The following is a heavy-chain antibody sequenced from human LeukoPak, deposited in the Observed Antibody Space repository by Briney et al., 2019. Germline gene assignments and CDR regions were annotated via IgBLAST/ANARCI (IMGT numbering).Heavy chain of an antibody. V-gene: IGHV1-69*04. Sequence: ASVKVSCKASGGTFSSYAISWVRQAPGQGLEWMGRIIPILGIANYAQRFQGSVTITADKSTSTAYMELSSLRSEDTAVYYCARGRGQGEFDYWGQGTLVTVSS. D-gene: IGHD3-10*01. CDR3: ARGRGQGEFDY. CDR2: IIPILGIA. J-gene: IGHJ4*02. CDR1: GGTFSSYA.